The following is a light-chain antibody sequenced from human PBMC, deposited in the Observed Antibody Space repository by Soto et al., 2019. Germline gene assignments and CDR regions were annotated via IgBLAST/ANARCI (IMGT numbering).Light chain of an antibody. CDR1: QSVGRH. J-gene: IGKJ4*01. V-gene: IGKV3-11*01. CDR3: QQRNNWPPAT. Sequence: EIVLTQSPATLSLSPGERATLSCRASQSVGRHLAWYQQKPGQAPMLLIYDASNRATGVPARFSGSGSGTGFTLSISSLEPEDFAVYYCQQRNNWPPATFGGGTKVEIK. CDR2: DAS.